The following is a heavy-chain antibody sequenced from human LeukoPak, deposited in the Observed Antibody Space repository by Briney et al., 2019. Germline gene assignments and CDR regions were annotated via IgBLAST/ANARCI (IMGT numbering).Heavy chain of an antibody. Sequence: GGSLRLSCAASGFTISSYWMHWVRQAPGKGLVWVSRINRDGSSRSYADSVKGRFTISKDNAKNTLYLQMNSLRAEDTAVYYCASRDQSCSGGVCYPIDYWGQGTLVTVSP. CDR3: ASRDQSCSGGVCYPIDY. D-gene: IGHD2-15*01. J-gene: IGHJ4*02. CDR1: GFTISSYW. V-gene: IGHV3-74*01. CDR2: INRDGSSR.